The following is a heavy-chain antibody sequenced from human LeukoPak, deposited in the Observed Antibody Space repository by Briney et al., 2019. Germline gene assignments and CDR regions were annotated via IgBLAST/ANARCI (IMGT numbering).Heavy chain of an antibody. CDR3: ARDPTADDY. CDR2: ITSVSSYK. D-gene: IGHD2-2*01. J-gene: IGHJ4*02. Sequence: GGSLSLSCKDPGFTFSSYAMNWVRQAPGKGLEWVSSITSVSSYKYYADSVKGRFTISRDNAKNSLFLQMNSLRAEDTAIYYCARDPTADDYWGQGTLVTVSS. V-gene: IGHV3-21*01. CDR1: GFTFSSYA.